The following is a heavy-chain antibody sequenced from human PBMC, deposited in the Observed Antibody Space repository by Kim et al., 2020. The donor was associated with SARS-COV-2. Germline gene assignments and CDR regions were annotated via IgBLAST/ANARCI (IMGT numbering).Heavy chain of an antibody. D-gene: IGHD2-15*01. V-gene: IGHV3-15*01. J-gene: IGHJ3*02. CDR3: TTRSLVVVVAATPPAFDI. Sequence: GGSLRLSCAASGFTFSNAWMSWVRQAPGKGLEWVGRIKSKTDGGTTDYAAPVKGRFTISRDDSKNTLYLQMNSLKTEDTAVYYCTTRSLVVVVAATPPAFDIWGQGTMVTVSS. CDR2: IKSKTDGGTT. CDR1: GFTFSNAW.